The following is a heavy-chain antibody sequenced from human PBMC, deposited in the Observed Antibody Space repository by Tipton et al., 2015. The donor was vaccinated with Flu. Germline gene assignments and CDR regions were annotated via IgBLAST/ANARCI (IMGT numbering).Heavy chain of an antibody. D-gene: IGHD6-13*01. V-gene: IGHV5-51*01. Sequence: QLVQSGAEVKKPGESLKISCKGSGYSFTSYWIGWVRQMPGKGLEWMGIIYPGDSDTRYSPSFQGQVTISADKSISTAYLPWSSLKASDTAMYYCARQAAAVPEDQAYYFDYWGQGTLVTVSS. CDR3: ARQAAAVPEDQAYYFDY. CDR1: GYSFTSYW. CDR2: IYPGDSDT. J-gene: IGHJ4*02.